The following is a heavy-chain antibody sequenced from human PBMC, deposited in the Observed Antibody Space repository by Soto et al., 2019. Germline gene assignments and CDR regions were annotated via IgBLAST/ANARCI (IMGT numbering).Heavy chain of an antibody. Sequence: EVQLVETGGGLIQPGGSLRLSCAASGFTVSSNYMSWVRQAPGKGLEWVSVIYSGGSTYYADSVKGRFTISRDNCKNTLYLQMNSLRAEDTAVYYCASTSIVGAIDAFDIWGQGTMVTVSS. CDR1: GFTVSSNY. CDR3: ASTSIVGAIDAFDI. D-gene: IGHD1-26*01. CDR2: IYSGGST. J-gene: IGHJ3*02. V-gene: IGHV3-53*02.